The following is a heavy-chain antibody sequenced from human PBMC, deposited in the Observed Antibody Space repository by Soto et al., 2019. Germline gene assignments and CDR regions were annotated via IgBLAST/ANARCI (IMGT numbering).Heavy chain of an antibody. V-gene: IGHV4-61*05. J-gene: IGHJ6*02. CDR2: IYYSGST. CDR3: ARGAFGYSYGHGMDV. Sequence: SETLSLTCTVSGGSISSSSYYWGWIRQPPGKGLEWIGYIYYSGSTNYNPSLKSRVTISVDTSKNQFSLKLSSVTAADTAVYYCARGAFGYSYGHGMDVWGQGTTVTVSS. D-gene: IGHD5-18*01. CDR1: GGSISSSSYY.